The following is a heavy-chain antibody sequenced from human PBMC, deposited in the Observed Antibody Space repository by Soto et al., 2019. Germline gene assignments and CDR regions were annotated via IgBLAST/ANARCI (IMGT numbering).Heavy chain of an antibody. CDR3: ARDSSGRHDY. D-gene: IGHD3-22*01. Sequence: XASLSLTCSVSGGSFRSGSDYWTWIRQPPGKGLEWIGYIYQSGTTNYNASLKSRVTISIDTSKNQFFLKLNSVTAADTAVYYCARDSSGRHDYWGQGTLVTVSS. V-gene: IGHV4-61*01. J-gene: IGHJ4*02. CDR2: IYQSGTT. CDR1: GGSFRSGSDY.